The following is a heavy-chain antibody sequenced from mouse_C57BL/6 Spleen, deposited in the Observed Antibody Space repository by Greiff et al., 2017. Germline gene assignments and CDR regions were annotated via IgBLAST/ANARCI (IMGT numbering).Heavy chain of an antibody. CDR1: GYTFTDYE. Sequence: QVQLKEPGAELVRPGASVTLSCKASGYTFTDYEMHWVKQTPVHGLEWIGAIDPGTGGTAYNQKFKGKAILTADKSSSTAYMELRSLTSEDSAVYYCTINWDGRYFDYWGQGTTLTVSA. CDR3: TINWDGRYFDY. J-gene: IGHJ2*01. CDR2: IDPGTGGT. D-gene: IGHD4-1*02. V-gene: IGHV1-15*01.